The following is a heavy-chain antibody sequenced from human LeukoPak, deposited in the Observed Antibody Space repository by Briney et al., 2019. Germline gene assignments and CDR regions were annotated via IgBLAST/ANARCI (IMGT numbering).Heavy chain of an antibody. J-gene: IGHJ6*02. CDR2: FDPEDGET. D-gene: IGHD3-22*01. Sequence: ASVKVSCKVSGYTLTELSMHWVRQAPGKGLERMGGFDPEDGETIYAQKFQGRVTMTEDTSTDTAYMELSSLRSEDTAVYYCATAHLPMIVDLSYYYGMDVWGQGTTVTVSS. CDR3: ATAHLPMIVDLSYYYGMDV. CDR1: GYTLTELS. V-gene: IGHV1-24*01.